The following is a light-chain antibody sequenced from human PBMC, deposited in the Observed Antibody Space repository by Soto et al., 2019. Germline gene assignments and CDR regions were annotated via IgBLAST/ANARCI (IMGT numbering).Light chain of an antibody. CDR3: ASHAGEIVV. J-gene: IGLJ2*01. V-gene: IGLV2-8*01. Sequence: QSALAQPPSASGSLGQSVTISCTGTSSDVGAYNYVSWFQQDPGKAPNLIIHDVNRRSSGVPDRFSGSKSGNTASLTVSGLQAEDEADYYCASHAGEIVVFGGGTKVTVL. CDR1: SSDVGAYNY. CDR2: DVN.